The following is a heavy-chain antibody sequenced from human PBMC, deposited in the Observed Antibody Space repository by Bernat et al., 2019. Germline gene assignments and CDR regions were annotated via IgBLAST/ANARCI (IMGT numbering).Heavy chain of an antibody. V-gene: IGHV3-15*07. D-gene: IGHD4-17*01. CDR1: GFTFSNAW. CDR2: IKSKTDGGTT. CDR3: TTDLEPRGLPDC. Sequence: VQLVESGGGVVQPGRSLRLSCAASGFTFSNAWMNWVRQAPGKGLEWIGRIKSKTDGGTTDYAAPVRGRFTISRDDSNNTLYLQMNSLKTEDTAVYYCTTDLEPRGLPDCWGQGTLVTVSS. J-gene: IGHJ4*02.